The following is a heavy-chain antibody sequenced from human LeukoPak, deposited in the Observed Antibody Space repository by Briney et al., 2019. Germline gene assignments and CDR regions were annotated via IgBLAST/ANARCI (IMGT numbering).Heavy chain of an antibody. CDR2: IYYSGST. CDR1: DGSISSSSYY. CDR3: ATRGYYDSSRDY. J-gene: IGHJ4*02. Sequence: SETLSLTCTVSDGSISSSSYYWGWIRQPPGKGLEWIGSIYYSGSTYYNSSLKSRVTISVDTSKNQFSLKLSSVTAADTAVYYCATRGYYDSSRDYWGQGTLVTVSS. D-gene: IGHD3-22*01. V-gene: IGHV4-39*01.